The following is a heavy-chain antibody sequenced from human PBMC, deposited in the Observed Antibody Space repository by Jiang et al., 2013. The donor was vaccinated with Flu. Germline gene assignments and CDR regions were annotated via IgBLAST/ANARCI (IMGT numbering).Heavy chain of an antibody. Sequence: GSGLVKPSETLSLTCTVPSDSISSRTCYWGWIRQPPGKGLEWIGSIDYNGNTYYNPSLESRVAISVDTSKNQFSLKLNSVTAADTAVYYCASTTQSLRLGLSGHGDYVSYLRYWYFDLWGRGTLVTVSS. CDR3: ASTTQSLRLGLSGHGDYVSYLRYWYFDL. CDR2: IDYNGNT. V-gene: IGHV4-39*07. D-gene: IGHD4-17*01. CDR1: SDSISSRTCY. J-gene: IGHJ2*01.